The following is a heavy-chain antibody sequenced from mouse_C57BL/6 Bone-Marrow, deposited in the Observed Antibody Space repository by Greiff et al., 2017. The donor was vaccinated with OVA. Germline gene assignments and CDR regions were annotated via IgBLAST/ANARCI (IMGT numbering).Heavy chain of an antibody. J-gene: IGHJ4*01. CDR2: IWSGGST. V-gene: IGHV2-2*01. Sequence: VQVVESGPGLVQPSQSLSITCTVSGFSLTSYGVHWVRQSPGKGLEWLGVIWSGGSTDYNAAFISRLSISKDNSKSQVFFKMNSLQADDTAIYYCARNERTTEYYAMDYWGQGTSVTVSS. CDR3: ARNERTTEYYAMDY. D-gene: IGHD1-1*01. CDR1: GFSLTSYG.